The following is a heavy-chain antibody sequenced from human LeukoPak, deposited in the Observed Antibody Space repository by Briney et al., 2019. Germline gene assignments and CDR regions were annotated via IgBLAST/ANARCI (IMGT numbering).Heavy chain of an antibody. CDR1: GYTFTGYY. V-gene: IGHV1-2*02. D-gene: IGHD3-10*01. CDR2: INPNSGGT. J-gene: IGHJ3*02. CDR3: ARDPLLWFGELLSRDAFDI. Sequence: ASVKVSCKASGYTFTGYYMHWVRQAPGQGLEWMGWINPNSGGTNYAQKFQGRVTMTRDTSISTAYMELSRLRSDDTAVYYCARDPLLWFGELLSRDAFDIWGQGTIVTVSS.